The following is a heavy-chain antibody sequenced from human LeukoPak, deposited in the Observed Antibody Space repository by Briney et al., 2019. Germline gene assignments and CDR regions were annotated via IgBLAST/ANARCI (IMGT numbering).Heavy chain of an antibody. V-gene: IGHV4-38-2*02. Sequence: PSETLSLTCTVSGYSISSGYYWGWIRQPPGKGLEWIGSIYHSGSTYYNPSLKGRVTISVDTSKNQFSLKLSSVTAADTAVYYCARGLYGEYFQHWGQGTLVTVSS. CDR2: IYHSGST. CDR3: ARGLYGEYFQH. D-gene: IGHD3-10*01. CDR1: GYSISSGYY. J-gene: IGHJ1*01.